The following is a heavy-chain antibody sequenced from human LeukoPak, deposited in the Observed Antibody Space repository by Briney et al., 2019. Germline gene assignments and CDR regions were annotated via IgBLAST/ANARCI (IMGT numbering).Heavy chain of an antibody. J-gene: IGHJ6*04. CDR2: ISAYNGNT. Sequence: GPVKVSCKASGYTFTSYGISWVRQAPGQGLEWMVGISAYNGNTNYAQKLQGRVTMTTDTSTSTAYMELRSLRSDDTAVYYCAVLLGYCSSTSCLPWGMDVWGKGTTVTVSS. CDR1: GYTFTSYG. D-gene: IGHD2-2*01. CDR3: AVLLGYCSSTSCLPWGMDV. V-gene: IGHV1-18*04.